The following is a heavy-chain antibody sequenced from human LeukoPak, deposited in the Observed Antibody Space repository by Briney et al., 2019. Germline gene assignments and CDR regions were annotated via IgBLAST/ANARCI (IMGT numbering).Heavy chain of an antibody. CDR2: ISASGSTT. D-gene: IGHD6-13*01. Sequence: PGGSLRLSCAASGFTFTDYAMGWVRQAPGQGLEWASTISASGSTTYYADSVRGRFTISRDNSKNTLSLQMSSLRAEDTAVYYCARGLESSSWYGFPGAVNWFDPWGQGTLVTVSS. CDR3: ARGLESSSWYGFPGAVNWFDP. V-gene: IGHV3-23*01. J-gene: IGHJ5*02. CDR1: GFTFTDYA.